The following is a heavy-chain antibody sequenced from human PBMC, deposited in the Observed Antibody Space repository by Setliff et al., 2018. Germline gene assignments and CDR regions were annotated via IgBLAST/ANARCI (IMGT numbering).Heavy chain of an antibody. D-gene: IGHD2-2*01. Sequence: ASVKVSCKASGYTFSNYGISWVRQAPGQGLEWMGWISAHNGYIVYAQKLQGRVTMTTDTSANTAYVELRSLRSDDTAVYYCARDRATVVAPPTSTLFDPWGQGTLVTVPQ. V-gene: IGHV1-18*01. J-gene: IGHJ5*02. CDR1: GYTFSNYG. CDR2: ISAHNGYI. CDR3: ARDRATVVAPPTSTLFDP.